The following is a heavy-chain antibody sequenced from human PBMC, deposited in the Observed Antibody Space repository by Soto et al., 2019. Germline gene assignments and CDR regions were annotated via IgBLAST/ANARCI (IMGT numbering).Heavy chain of an antibody. CDR2: ISSSSSYI. CDR3: ARDRGGLGGDCAL. J-gene: IGHJ4*02. V-gene: IGHV3-21*01. D-gene: IGHD2-21*02. CDR1: GFTFSSYS. Sequence: EVQLVESGGGLVKPGGSLRLSCAASGFTFSSYSMNWVRQAPGKGLEWVSSISSSSSYIYYADSVKGRFTISRDNAKNSLYLQMNSLRAEDTAVYYCARDRGGLGGDCALWGQGTLVTVSS.